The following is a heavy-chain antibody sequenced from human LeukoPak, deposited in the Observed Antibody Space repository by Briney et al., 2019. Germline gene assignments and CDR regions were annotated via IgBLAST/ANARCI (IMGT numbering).Heavy chain of an antibody. J-gene: IGHJ4*02. D-gene: IGHD6-19*01. V-gene: IGHV3-53*04. CDR3: ARVKGIGSAWYRPYFDY. CDR2: IHSGGST. CDR1: GFTVSSNY. Sequence: RGSLRLSCAASGFTVSSNYMSWVRQAPGKGLEWVSVIHSGGSTYYADSVKGRFTISRHNSKNTLYLQMNSLRDEDTAVYYCARVKGIGSAWYRPYFDYWGQGTLVTVSS.